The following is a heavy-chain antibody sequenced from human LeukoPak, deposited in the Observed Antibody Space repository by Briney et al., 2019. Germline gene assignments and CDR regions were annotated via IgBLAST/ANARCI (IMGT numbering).Heavy chain of an antibody. J-gene: IGHJ4*02. CDR3: ASGIRERGFDS. Sequence: PGGSLRLSCAVSGFTFSTSGRNWVRQAPGRGLEWVSSISPTGGAIFYADSVRGRFTISRDSAKSSLFLQMNSLKAEDTALYFCASGIRERGFDSWGQGTLVTVSS. D-gene: IGHD1-1*01. V-gene: IGHV3-21*01. CDR1: GFTFSTSG. CDR2: ISPTGGAI.